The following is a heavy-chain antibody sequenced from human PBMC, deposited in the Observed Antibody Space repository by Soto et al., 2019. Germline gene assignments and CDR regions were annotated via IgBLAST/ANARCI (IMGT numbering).Heavy chain of an antibody. V-gene: IGHV4-38-2*01. CDR3: RRQSSAFWSVTYSYYGLDV. CDR1: GYSISTGFN. D-gene: IGHD3-3*01. CDR2: IYHSGST. Sequence: SETLSLTCAVSGYSISTGFNWAWIRQPPGKGLEWIGSIYHSGSTYYNLSLKSRVTISSDASKNQISLELTAVTTAEAAVYYGRRQSSAFWSVTYSYYGLDVWGQGPTAT. J-gene: IGHJ6*02.